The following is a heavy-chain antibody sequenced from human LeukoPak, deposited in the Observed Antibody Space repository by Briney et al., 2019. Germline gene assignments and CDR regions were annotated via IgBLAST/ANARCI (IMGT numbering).Heavy chain of an antibody. D-gene: IGHD2-2*01. CDR1: GFTFSSYG. CDR2: IWYDGSNK. J-gene: IGHJ6*02. CDR3: ARVLGGGRYCSSTSCLRMDV. V-gene: IGHV3-33*01. Sequence: GGSLRLSCAASGFTFSSYGMHWVRQAPGKGLEWVAVIWYDGSNKYYADSVKGRFTISRDNSKNTLYLQMNSLRAEDTAVYYCARVLGGGRYCSSTSCLRMDVWGQGTTVTVSS.